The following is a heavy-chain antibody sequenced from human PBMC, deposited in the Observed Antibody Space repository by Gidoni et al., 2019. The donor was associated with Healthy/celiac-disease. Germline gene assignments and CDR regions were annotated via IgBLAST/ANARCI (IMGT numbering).Heavy chain of an antibody. CDR3: ATDLLPMIVVPMDYYGMDV. J-gene: IGHJ6*02. CDR2: FDPEDGET. CDR1: GYTLTELP. D-gene: IGHD3-22*01. V-gene: IGHV1-24*01. Sequence: QVQLVQSGAEVKTPGASVKVSCKVSGYTLTELPMHWVRQAPGKGLGWMGGFDPEDGETIYEKKFQGRVTMTEDTSTDTAYMELSSLRSEDTAVYYCATDLLPMIVVPMDYYGMDVWGQGTTVTVSS.